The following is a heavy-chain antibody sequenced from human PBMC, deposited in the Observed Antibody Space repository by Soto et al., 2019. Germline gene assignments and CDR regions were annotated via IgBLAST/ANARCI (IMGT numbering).Heavy chain of an antibody. V-gene: IGHV4-31*03. Sequence: QVQLQESGPGLVKPSQTLSLTCTVSGGSISSGGYYWSWIRQHPGKGLEWIGYIYYSGSTYYNPSLKSRVTISVDTSKNQFSLKLSSVTAADTAVYYCARAGVIDSSSWDNVPLDYWGQGTLVTVSS. J-gene: IGHJ4*02. D-gene: IGHD6-13*01. CDR3: ARAGVIDSSSWDNVPLDY. CDR2: IYYSGST. CDR1: GGSISSGGYY.